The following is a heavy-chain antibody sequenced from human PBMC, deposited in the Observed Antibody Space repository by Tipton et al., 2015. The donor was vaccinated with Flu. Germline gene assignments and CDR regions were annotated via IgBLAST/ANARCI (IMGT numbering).Heavy chain of an antibody. CDR2: IGINGGNT. CDR3: VRNPVAPGPTDH. Sequence: GFLRLSCSASGFTFSSYPMHWVRQAPGKGLEYVSAIGINGGNTYHADSVQGIFTISRDNSKNTLYLQMSRLRPEDTAVYYCVRNPVAPGPTDHWGQGALVTVSS. D-gene: IGHD6-19*01. V-gene: IGHV3-64D*06. J-gene: IGHJ4*02. CDR1: GFTFSSYP.